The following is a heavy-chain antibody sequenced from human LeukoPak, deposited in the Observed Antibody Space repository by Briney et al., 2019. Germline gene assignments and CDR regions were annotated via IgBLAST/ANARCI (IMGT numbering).Heavy chain of an antibody. CDR1: GFTFSKHG. CDR3: ARSGYSGYVAPGFDP. V-gene: IGHV3-48*04. Sequence: GGSLRLSCAASGFTFSKHGMNWVRQAPGKGLEWVSYISDSSSRILYADSVKGRFTISRDNSKNSVYLQMNSLRAEDTAVYYCARSGYSGYVAPGFDPWGQGTLVTVSS. CDR2: ISDSSSRI. J-gene: IGHJ5*02. D-gene: IGHD5-12*01.